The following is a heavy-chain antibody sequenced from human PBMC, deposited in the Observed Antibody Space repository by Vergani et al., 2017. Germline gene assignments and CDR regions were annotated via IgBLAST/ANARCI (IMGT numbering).Heavy chain of an antibody. CDR2: IIPILGIA. CDR1: GGTFSSYT. V-gene: IGHV1-69*08. D-gene: IGHD3-10*01. Sequence: QVQLVQSGAEVKKPGSSVKVSCKASGGTFSSYTISWVRQAPGQGLEWMGRIIPILGIANYAQKFQGRVTITADKSTSTAYMELSSLRSEDTAVYYCARDRKGVTMVRGVSPFDYWGQGTLVTVSS. CDR3: ARDRKGVTMVRGVSPFDY. J-gene: IGHJ4*02.